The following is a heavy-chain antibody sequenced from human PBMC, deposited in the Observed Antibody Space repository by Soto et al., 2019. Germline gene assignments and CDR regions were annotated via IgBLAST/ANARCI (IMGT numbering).Heavy chain of an antibody. D-gene: IGHD3-9*01. V-gene: IGHV3-7*03. CDR1: GFTFSCYW. Sequence: GGSLRLSCAASGFTFSCYWMTWVRQAPGKGLEWVADIKKDGTEKYYVDSVKGRFTISRDNDKKSVYLQINGLTVEDTAVYRCXRGPSYSDYSNDWFFDSWGQGALVTVSS. CDR2: IKKDGTEK. J-gene: IGHJ4*02. CDR3: XRGPSYSDYSNDWFFDS.